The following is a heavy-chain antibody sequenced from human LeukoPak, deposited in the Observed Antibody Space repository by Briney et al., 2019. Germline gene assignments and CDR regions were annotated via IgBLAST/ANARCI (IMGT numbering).Heavy chain of an antibody. CDR2: IYYSGST. J-gene: IGHJ4*02. V-gene: IGHV4-59*08. CDR3: ARLDQWFGEGMAY. Sequence: SETLSLTCTVSGDSISSYYWSWIRQPPGKGLEWIGYIYYSGSTNYNPSLKSRVTISVDTSKNQFSLKLSSVTAADTAVYYCARLDQWFGEGMAYWGQGTLVTVSS. CDR1: GDSISSYY. D-gene: IGHD3-10*01.